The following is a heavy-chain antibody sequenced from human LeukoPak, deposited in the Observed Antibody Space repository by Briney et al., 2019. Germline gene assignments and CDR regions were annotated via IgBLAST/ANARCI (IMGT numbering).Heavy chain of an antibody. D-gene: IGHD2-21*01. CDR3: AREAVIAYFDY. Sequence: SETLSLTCTVSGGAISSYYWSWIRQPPGKGLEWIGYIYYSGSTNYNPSLKSRVTISVDTSKNQFSLKLSSVTAADTAAYYCAREAVIAYFDYWGQGTLVTVSS. J-gene: IGHJ4*02. CDR2: IYYSGST. CDR1: GGAISSYY. V-gene: IGHV4-59*01.